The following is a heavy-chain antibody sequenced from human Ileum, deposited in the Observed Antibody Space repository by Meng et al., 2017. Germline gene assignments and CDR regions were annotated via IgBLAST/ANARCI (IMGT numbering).Heavy chain of an antibody. D-gene: IGHD7-27*01. Sequence: DAGPGPVGPSETLSLICGFFGGSVSSSGYQWGWIRQPPGKGLEWIGYASTNYNPSLKSRVTISVDTSKNQFSLKLTSVTAADTAVYYCARDHWGSLDYWGQGVLVTVSS. CDR1: GGSVSSSGYQ. J-gene: IGHJ4*02. CDR2: AST. CDR3: ARDHWGSLDY. V-gene: IGHV4-61*08.